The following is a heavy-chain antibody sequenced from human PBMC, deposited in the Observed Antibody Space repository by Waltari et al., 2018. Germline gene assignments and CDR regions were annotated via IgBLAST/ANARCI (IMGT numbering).Heavy chain of an antibody. D-gene: IGHD2-21*01. V-gene: IGHV3-72*01. CDR1: GLTFRDHP. CDR2: INSVTT. CDR3: ARVLWGSVGGGF. Sequence: DVQVVESGGDLVRPGGSLRLSCVGSGLTFRDHPRDWFRQAPGKGLEWLVRINSVTTEYAPAVTGRFTVSRDDSRNLVELKMNRLRVEDSALYYCARVLWGSVGGGFWGRGTLVTVSS. J-gene: IGHJ4*02.